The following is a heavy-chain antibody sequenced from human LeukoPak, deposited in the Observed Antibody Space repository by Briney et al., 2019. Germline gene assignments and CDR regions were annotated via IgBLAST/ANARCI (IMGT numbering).Heavy chain of an antibody. D-gene: IGHD3-9*01. CDR1: GGSISSGDCY. V-gene: IGHV4-30-4*01. CDR3: ARYSIRYLFSLSY. CDR2: IYYSGST. J-gene: IGHJ4*02. Sequence: SQTLSLTCTVSGGSISSGDCYWSWIRQPPGTGLEWIGYIYYSGSTYYNPSLKSRVTISVDTSKNQFSLKLSSVTAADTAVYYCARYSIRYLFSLSYWGQGTLVTVSS.